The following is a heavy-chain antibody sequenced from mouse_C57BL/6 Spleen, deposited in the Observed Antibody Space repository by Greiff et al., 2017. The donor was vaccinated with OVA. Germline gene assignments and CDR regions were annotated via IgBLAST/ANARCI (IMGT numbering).Heavy chain of an antibody. D-gene: IGHD2-1*01. CDR1: GYSFTGYY. CDR2: INPSTGGT. CDR3: ARTGNYGYFEV. J-gene: IGHJ1*03. Sequence: VHVKQSGPELVKPGASVKISCKASGYSFTGYYMNWVKQSPEKSLEWIGEINPSTGGTTYNQKFKAKATLTVDKSSSTAYMQLKSLTSEDSAVYYSARTGNYGYFEVWGTGTTVTVSP. V-gene: IGHV1-42*01.